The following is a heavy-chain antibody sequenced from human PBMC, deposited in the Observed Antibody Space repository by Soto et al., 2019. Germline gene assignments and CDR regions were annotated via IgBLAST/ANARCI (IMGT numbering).Heavy chain of an antibody. V-gene: IGHV4-30-2*01. CDR1: GGSISSGGYS. D-gene: IGHD6-6*01. CDR3: ARVGGLAARTFDY. J-gene: IGHJ4*02. CDR2: IYHSGST. Sequence: PSETLSLTCAVSGGSISSGGYSWSWIRQPPGKGLEWIGYIYHSGSTYYNPSLKSRVTISVDRSKNQFSLNLRSMSPADTAVYYCARVGGLAARTFDYWGPGTLVTVSS.